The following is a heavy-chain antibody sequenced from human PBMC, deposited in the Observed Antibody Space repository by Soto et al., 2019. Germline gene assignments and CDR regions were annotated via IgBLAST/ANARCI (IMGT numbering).Heavy chain of an antibody. Sequence: SVKVSCKASGGTFSSYAISWVRQAPGQGLEWMGGIIPIFGTANYAQKFQGRVTITADESTSTAYMELSSLRSEDTAVYYCARWGGRDGYNWGYYFDYWGQGTLVTVSS. J-gene: IGHJ4*02. D-gene: IGHD5-12*01. V-gene: IGHV1-69*13. CDR3: ARWGGRDGYNWGYYFDY. CDR1: GGTFSSYA. CDR2: IIPIFGTA.